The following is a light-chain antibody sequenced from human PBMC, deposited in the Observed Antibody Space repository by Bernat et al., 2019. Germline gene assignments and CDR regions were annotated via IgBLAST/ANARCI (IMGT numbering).Light chain of an antibody. CDR2: AAS. CDR1: QSLTSGS. V-gene: IGKV3-20*01. CDR3: EQYGDSPPWT. Sequence: EIVLTQSPGTLSLSPGERATISCRASQSLTSGSLAWYQQKPGQAPRLLTSAASSRVTGITDKSSGSGSRTDLSLSISRLEPEDFAVYYCEQYGDSPPWTFGQGAKVEIK. J-gene: IGKJ1*01.